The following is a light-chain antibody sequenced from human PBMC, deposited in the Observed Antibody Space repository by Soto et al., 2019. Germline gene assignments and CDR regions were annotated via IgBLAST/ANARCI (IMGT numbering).Light chain of an antibody. J-gene: IGKJ4*01. V-gene: IGKV1-39*01. Sequence: IQMTQSPSSLSASIGDRVTITCQASHDIRNSLNWYQQTPGKPPKLLISDASNLELGVPSKFSGTGFGTDFTLTISSLQPEDFATYYCQQSYNTPRLTFGGGTKVDI. CDR3: QQSYNTPRLT. CDR1: HDIRNS. CDR2: DAS.